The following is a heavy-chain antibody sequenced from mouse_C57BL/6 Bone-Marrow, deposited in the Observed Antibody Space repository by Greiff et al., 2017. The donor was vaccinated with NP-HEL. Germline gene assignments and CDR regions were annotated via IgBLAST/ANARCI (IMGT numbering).Heavy chain of an antibody. J-gene: IGHJ2*01. CDR2: ISGGGGNT. Sequence: EVQRVESGGGLVKPGGSLKLSCAASGFTFSSYTMSWVRQTPEKRLEWVATISGGGGNTYYQDSVKGRFTISRANAKNTLYLQMSSLRSEDTALYYCAKRGVTTSFDYWGQGTTLTVSS. CDR3: AKRGVTTSFDY. D-gene: IGHD2-2*01. CDR1: GFTFSSYT. V-gene: IGHV5-9*01.